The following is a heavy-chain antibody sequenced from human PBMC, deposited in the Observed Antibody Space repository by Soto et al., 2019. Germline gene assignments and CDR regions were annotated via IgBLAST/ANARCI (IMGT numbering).Heavy chain of an antibody. J-gene: IGHJ4*02. Sequence: ASVKVSCKASGYTFTSYGISWVRQAPGQGLEWMGWISAYNGNTNYAQKLQGRVTMTTDTSTSTAYMELRSLRSDDTAVYYCARDRNYYDAPRYFDYWGQGTLVTVSS. CDR1: GYTFTSYG. V-gene: IGHV1-18*01. D-gene: IGHD3-22*01. CDR3: ARDRNYYDAPRYFDY. CDR2: ISAYNGNT.